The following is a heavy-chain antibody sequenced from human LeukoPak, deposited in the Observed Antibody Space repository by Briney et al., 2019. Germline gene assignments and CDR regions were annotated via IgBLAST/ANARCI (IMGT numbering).Heavy chain of an antibody. J-gene: IGHJ6*03. Sequence: SQTLSLTCTVSGGSISSGSYHWSWIRQPAGKGLEWIGRIYASGNTNYNPSLKSRVTISVDTSKNQFSLKLSSVTAADTAVYYCARDQGYYYMDVWGKGTTVTVSS. CDR2: IYASGNT. CDR3: ARDQGYYYMDV. V-gene: IGHV4-61*02. CDR1: GGSISSGSYH.